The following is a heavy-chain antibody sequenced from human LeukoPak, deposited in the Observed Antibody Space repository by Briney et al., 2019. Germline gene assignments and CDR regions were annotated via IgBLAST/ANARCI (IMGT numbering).Heavy chain of an antibody. CDR3: AREDPQTKVPEGMDV. J-gene: IGHJ6*02. CDR2: IYYSGTT. Sequence: PSETLSLTCTVSGGSISNYYRSWIRQPPGKGLEWIGYIYYSGTTNYNPSLKSRVTISVDTSKNQFSLKLNSVTAADTAVYYCAREDPQTKVPEGMDVWGQGTTVTVSS. V-gene: IGHV4-59*01. D-gene: IGHD4/OR15-4a*01. CDR1: GGSISNYY.